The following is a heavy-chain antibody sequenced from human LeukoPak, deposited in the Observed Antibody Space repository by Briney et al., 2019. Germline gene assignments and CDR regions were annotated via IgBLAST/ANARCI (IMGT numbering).Heavy chain of an antibody. CDR1: GGSISSYY. D-gene: IGHD3-10*01. CDR2: IYTSGST. J-gene: IGHJ5*02. V-gene: IGHV4-4*09. Sequence: SETLSLTCTVSGGSISSYYWSWIRQPPGKGLEWIGYIYTSGSTNYNPSLKSRVTISVDTSKNQFSLTLSSVTAADTAMYYCARVRYYGSGEEIDPWGQGTLVTVSS. CDR3: ARVRYYGSGEEIDP.